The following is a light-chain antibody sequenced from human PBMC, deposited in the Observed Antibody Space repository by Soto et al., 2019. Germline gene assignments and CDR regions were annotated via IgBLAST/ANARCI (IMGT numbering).Light chain of an antibody. CDR2: KAS. CDR1: QSFSTW. CDR3: QQYKSFSWT. J-gene: IGKJ1*01. Sequence: DIQMTQSPSTLSASVGARVTITCRASQSFSTWLAWYQQKPGKAPKLLIYKASILESGVPSRFSGSGSGTEFTLTISGLQPDDFATYYCQQYKSFSWTFGQGTKVEIK. V-gene: IGKV1-5*03.